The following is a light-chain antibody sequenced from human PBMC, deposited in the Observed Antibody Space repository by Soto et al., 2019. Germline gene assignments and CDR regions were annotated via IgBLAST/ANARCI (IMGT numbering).Light chain of an antibody. CDR1: QSISMN. CDR3: QQSHSSPLS. J-gene: IGKJ4*01. Sequence: IQMTQSPSSLSASVGDRVTITCRASQSISMNLNWYQQKPGKAPELLIYTASNLQSGVPSRFSGSGSGTDFALTISSLQPEDSAVYYCQQSHSSPLSFGGGTKVEFK. V-gene: IGKV1-39*01. CDR2: TAS.